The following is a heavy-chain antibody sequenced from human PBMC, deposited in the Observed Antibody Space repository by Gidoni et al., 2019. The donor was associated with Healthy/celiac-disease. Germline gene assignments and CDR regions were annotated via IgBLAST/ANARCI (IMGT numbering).Heavy chain of an antibody. Sequence: QVQLVESGGGLVKPGGSLRLSCAASGFTFSDYYMSWIRQAPGKGLEWVSYISSSSSYTNYADSVKGRFTISRDNAKNSLYLQMNSLRAEDTAVYYCARAQPDYYYGMDVWGQGTTVTVSS. V-gene: IGHV3-11*06. CDR3: ARAQPDYYYGMDV. CDR1: GFTFSDYY. CDR2: ISSSSSYT. D-gene: IGHD2-2*01. J-gene: IGHJ6*02.